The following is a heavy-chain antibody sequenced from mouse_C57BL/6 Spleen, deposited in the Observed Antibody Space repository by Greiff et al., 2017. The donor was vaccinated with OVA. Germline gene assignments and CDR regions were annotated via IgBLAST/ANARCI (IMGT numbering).Heavy chain of an antibody. V-gene: IGHV1-5*01. J-gene: IGHJ1*03. CDR2: IYPGNSDT. D-gene: IGHD1-1*01. CDR3: TSAFITGYFDV. CDR1: GYAFSSSW. Sequence: VQLKESGPELVKPGASVKISCKASGYAFSSSWMNWVKQRPGQGLEWIGAIYPGNSDTSYNQKFKGKAKLTAVTSASTAYMELSSLTNEDSAVYYCTSAFITGYFDVWGTGTTVTVSS.